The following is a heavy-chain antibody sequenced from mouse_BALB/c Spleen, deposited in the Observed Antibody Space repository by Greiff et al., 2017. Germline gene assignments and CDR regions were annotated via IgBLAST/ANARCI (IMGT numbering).Heavy chain of an antibody. J-gene: IGHJ4*01. CDR1: GFSLTDYG. Sequence: VKVVESGPGLVAPSQSLSITCTVSGFSLTDYGVSWIRQPPGKGLEWLGVIWGGGSTYYNSALKSRLSISKDNSKSQVFLKMNSLQTDDTAMYYCAKHGGITYYAMDYWGQGTSVTVSS. V-gene: IGHV2-6-5*01. CDR3: AKHGGITYYAMDY. D-gene: IGHD1-1*01. CDR2: IWGGGST.